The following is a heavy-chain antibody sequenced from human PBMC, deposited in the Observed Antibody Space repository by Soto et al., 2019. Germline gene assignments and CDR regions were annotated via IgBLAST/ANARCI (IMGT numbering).Heavy chain of an antibody. J-gene: IGHJ4*02. V-gene: IGHV3-74*01. Sequence: EVQLVESGGDLVQPGGSLRLSCAASGFTFSSYWMHWVRQAPGKGLVWLSRINSDGSSTSYADSVKGRFTISRDNAKNTLYLQMDSLRAEDMAVYYCARDLRGGSGSPDYWGQGTLVTVSS. CDR2: INSDGSST. CDR3: ARDLRGGSGSPDY. D-gene: IGHD3-10*01. CDR1: GFTFSSYW.